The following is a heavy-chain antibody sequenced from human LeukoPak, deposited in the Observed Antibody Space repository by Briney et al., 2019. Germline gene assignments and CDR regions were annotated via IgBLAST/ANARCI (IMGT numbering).Heavy chain of an antibody. CDR1: GFILSDYN. CDR3: ARDLSATARAYDY. CDR2: ITISGTYI. D-gene: IGHD2-15*01. J-gene: IGHJ4*02. V-gene: IGHV3-21*01. Sequence: GGSLRLSCAASGFILSDYNMNWVRQAPGKGLEWVSFITISGTYITYAGSVRGRFTISRDNAKNSLYLQMNSLRAEDTAVYYCARDLSATARAYDYWGQGTLVTVSS.